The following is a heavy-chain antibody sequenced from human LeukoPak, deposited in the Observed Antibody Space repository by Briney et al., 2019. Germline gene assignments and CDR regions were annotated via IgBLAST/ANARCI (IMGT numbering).Heavy chain of an antibody. CDR1: GYTLTELS. J-gene: IGHJ3*02. Sequence: ASVKVSCKVSGYTLTELSMHWVRQAPGKGLEWMGGFDPEDGETIYAQKFQGRVTMTEDTSTDTAYMELSSLRSEDTAVYYCATFIMVRGVIIDAFDIWGQGTMVTVSS. CDR2: FDPEDGET. CDR3: ATFIMVRGVIIDAFDI. V-gene: IGHV1-24*01. D-gene: IGHD3-10*01.